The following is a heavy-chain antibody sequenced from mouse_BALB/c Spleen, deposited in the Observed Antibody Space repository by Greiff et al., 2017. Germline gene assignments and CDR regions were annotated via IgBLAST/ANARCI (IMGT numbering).Heavy chain of an antibody. D-gene: IGHD1-1*01. CDR2: IDPANGNT. Sequence: VQLKQSGAELVKPGASVKLSCTASGFNIKDTYMHWVKQRPEQGLEWIGRIDPANGNTKYDPKFQGKATITADTSSNTAYLQLSSLTSEDTAVYYCARGTTVVNWGQGTTLTVSS. J-gene: IGHJ2*01. V-gene: IGHV14-3*02. CDR1: GFNIKDTY. CDR3: ARGTTVVN.